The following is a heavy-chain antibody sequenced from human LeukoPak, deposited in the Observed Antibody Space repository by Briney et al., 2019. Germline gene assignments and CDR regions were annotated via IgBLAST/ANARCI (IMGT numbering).Heavy chain of an antibody. CDR2: IYYSGST. CDR1: GGSISSYY. D-gene: IGHD1-26*01. V-gene: IGHV4-59*01. Sequence: SETLSLTCTVSGGSISSYYWSWIRQPPGKGLEWIGYIYYSGSTNYNPSLKRRVTISVDTSKNQFSLKLSSVTAADTAVYYCARAASGSYLPFDYWGQGTLVTVSS. CDR3: ARAASGSYLPFDY. J-gene: IGHJ4*02.